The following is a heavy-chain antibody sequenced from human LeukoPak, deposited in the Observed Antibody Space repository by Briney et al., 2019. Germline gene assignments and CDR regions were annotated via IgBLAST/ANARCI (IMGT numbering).Heavy chain of an antibody. D-gene: IGHD6-19*01. CDR2: ISGSSDIT. CDR1: GFTFKNYA. Sequence: GGSLRLSCAASGFTFKNYAMSWVRQAPGKGLAWVSGISGSSDITYYTDSVKGRFTISRDNSKNTLYLQMNSLRVDDTAVYCCAKDEEQWLVRGLGFWGQGTLVTVSS. V-gene: IGHV3-23*01. CDR3: AKDEEQWLVRGLGF. J-gene: IGHJ4*02.